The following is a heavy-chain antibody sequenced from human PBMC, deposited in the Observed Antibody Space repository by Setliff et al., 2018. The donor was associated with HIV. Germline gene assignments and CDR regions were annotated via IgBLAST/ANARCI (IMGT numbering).Heavy chain of an antibody. Sequence: ASVKVSCKASGYTFISHGISWVRQAPGQGLEWMGWISAHNGDARYAHKLQDRLTMTVDTSTTTAYLALRSLGSDDTAVYYCGRTGVVGGGDVWGKGTTVTVSS. CDR2: ISAHNGDA. D-gene: IGHD3-10*01. J-gene: IGHJ6*04. CDR3: GRTGVVGGGDV. CDR1: GYTFISHG. V-gene: IGHV1-18*01.